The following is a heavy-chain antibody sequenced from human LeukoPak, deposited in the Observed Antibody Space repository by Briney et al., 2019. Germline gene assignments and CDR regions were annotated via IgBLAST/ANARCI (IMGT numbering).Heavy chain of an antibody. CDR2: ISYDGSNK. CDR1: GFTFSSYA. CDR3: ARRAGAYSHPYDY. Sequence: GGSLRLSCAASGFTFSSYAMHWVRQAPGKGVEGVAVISYDGSNKYYADSVKGRFTISRDNSKNTLYLQMNSLRAEDTAVYYCARRAGAYSHPYDYWGQGTLVTVSS. V-gene: IGHV3-30*04. J-gene: IGHJ4*02. D-gene: IGHD4/OR15-4a*01.